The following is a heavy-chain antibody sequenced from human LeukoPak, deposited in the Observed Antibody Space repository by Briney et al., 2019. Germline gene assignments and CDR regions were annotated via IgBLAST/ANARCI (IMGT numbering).Heavy chain of an antibody. CDR2: INHSGST. Sequence: SETLSLTCAVYGGSFSGYYWSWIRQPPGKGLEWIGGINHSGSTNYNPSLKSRVTISVDTSKNQFSLKLSSVTAADTAVYYCATQVVPAAIGWFDPWGQGTLVTVSS. V-gene: IGHV4-34*01. D-gene: IGHD2-2*01. CDR3: ATQVVPAAIGWFDP. J-gene: IGHJ5*02. CDR1: GGSFSGYY.